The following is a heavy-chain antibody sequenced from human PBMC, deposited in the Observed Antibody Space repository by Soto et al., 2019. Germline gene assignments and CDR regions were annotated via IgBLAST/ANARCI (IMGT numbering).Heavy chain of an antibody. CDR3: ARLIAAHTEFYYYYGMDV. CDR2: IYYSGST. D-gene: IGHD6-13*01. CDR1: GGSISSGYYY. J-gene: IGHJ6*02. Sequence: SETLSLTFSVSGGSISSGYYYLGWIRPPPVKGLEWIGSIYYSGSTYYNPSLKSRVTISVDTSKNQFSLKLRSVTAADTAVYYCARLIAAHTEFYYYYGMDVWGQGTTVTVSS. V-gene: IGHV4-39*01.